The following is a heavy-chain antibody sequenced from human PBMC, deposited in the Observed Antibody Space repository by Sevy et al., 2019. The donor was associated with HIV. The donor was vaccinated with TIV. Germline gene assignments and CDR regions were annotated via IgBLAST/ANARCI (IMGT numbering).Heavy chain of an antibody. CDR2: IIPIFGTA. Sequence: ASVKVSCKASGGTFSSYAISWVRQAPGQGLEWMGGIIPIFGTANYARKFQGRVTITADESTSTAYMELSSLRSEDTAVYYCARDRPNYYDGSGYSGRYYYYGMDVWGQGTTVTVSS. CDR1: GGTFSSYA. J-gene: IGHJ6*02. V-gene: IGHV1-69*13. D-gene: IGHD3-22*01. CDR3: ARDRPNYYDGSGYSGRYYYYGMDV.